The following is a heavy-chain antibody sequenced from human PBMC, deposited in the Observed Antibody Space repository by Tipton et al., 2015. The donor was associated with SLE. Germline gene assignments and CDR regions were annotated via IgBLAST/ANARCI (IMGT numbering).Heavy chain of an antibody. CDR2: ISWDGGST. CDR3: AKDFGLGQYYYMDV. Sequence: SLRLSCVASGFTFSSHWMHWVRQAPGKGLEWVSLISWDGGSTYYADSVKGRFTISRDNSKNSLYLQMNSLRTEDTAVYYCAKDFGLGQYYYMDVWGKGTTVTVSS. CDR1: GFTFSSHW. D-gene: IGHD3-10*01. J-gene: IGHJ6*03. V-gene: IGHV3-43*01.